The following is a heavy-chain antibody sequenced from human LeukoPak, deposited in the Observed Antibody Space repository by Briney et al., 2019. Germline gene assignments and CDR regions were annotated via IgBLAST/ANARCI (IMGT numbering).Heavy chain of an antibody. V-gene: IGHV4-34*01. CDR1: GGSFSGYY. Sequence: SETLSLTCAVYGGSFSGYYWSWIRQPPGKGLEWIGEINHSGSTNYNLSLKSRVTISVDTSKNQFSLKLSSVTAADTAVYYCARGIASNRPYYYYGMDVWGQGTTVTVSS. CDR3: ARGIASNRPYYYYGMDV. CDR2: INHSGST. J-gene: IGHJ6*02. D-gene: IGHD2-21*01.